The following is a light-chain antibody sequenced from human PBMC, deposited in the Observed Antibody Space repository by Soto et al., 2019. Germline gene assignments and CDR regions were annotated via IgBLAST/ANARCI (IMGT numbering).Light chain of an antibody. Sequence: DIQMTQSPSSLSTSIGDRVTITCRASQSINSYLNWYQQKPGKAPKLLMYAASSLQSGVPSRFSGSGSGTEFTLIISSLQPEDFATYYCQQGYSTPYTFGQGTRLEIK. CDR1: QSINSY. CDR3: QQGYSTPYT. V-gene: IGKV1-39*01. J-gene: IGKJ2*01. CDR2: AAS.